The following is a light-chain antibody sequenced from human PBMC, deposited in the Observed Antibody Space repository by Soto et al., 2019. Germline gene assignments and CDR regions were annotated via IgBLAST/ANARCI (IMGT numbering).Light chain of an antibody. CDR2: DVN. CDR3: SSYTRSSTLV. Sequence: QCALTQPASVSGSLGQSITISCTGTSSDIGGYNYVSWYQQHPGKAPKLIIYDVNNRPSGVSNRFSGSKSGNTASLTISGLQAEDEADYYCSSYTRSSTLVFGGGTKLTVL. V-gene: IGLV2-14*01. J-gene: IGLJ2*01. CDR1: SSDIGGYNY.